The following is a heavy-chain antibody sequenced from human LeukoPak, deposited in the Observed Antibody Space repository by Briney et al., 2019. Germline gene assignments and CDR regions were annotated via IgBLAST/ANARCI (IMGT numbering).Heavy chain of an antibody. CDR3: ATVNDFWSGFGF. J-gene: IGHJ4*02. D-gene: IGHD3-3*01. CDR1: GGTFSSYT. Sequence: GASVKVSCXASGGTFSSYTISWVRQAPGQGLEWMGRIIPILGIANYAQKFQGRVTITADKSTSTAYMELSSLRSEDTAVYYCATVNDFWSGFGFWGQGTLVTVSS. CDR2: IIPILGIA. V-gene: IGHV1-69*02.